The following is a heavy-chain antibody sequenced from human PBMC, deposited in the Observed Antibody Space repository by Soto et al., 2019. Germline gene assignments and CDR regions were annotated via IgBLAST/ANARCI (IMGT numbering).Heavy chain of an antibody. CDR1: RGTFSSYT. D-gene: IGHD3-16*01. CDR3: ARTDYDYVWELLS. V-gene: IGHV1-69*02. J-gene: IGHJ4*02. CDR2: IIPILGIA. Sequence: QVQLVQSGAEVKKPGSSVKVSCKASRGTFSSYTISCVRQAPGHGLEWMGRIIPILGIANYAQKFQGRVTITADKSTGTGYMELSSLRSEDTDVYYCARTDYDYVWELLSWGQGTMVTVSS.